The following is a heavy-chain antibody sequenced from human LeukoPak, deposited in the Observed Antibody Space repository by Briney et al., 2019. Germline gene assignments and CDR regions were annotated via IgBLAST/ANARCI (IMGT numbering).Heavy chain of an antibody. J-gene: IGHJ6*03. CDR2: IFYSGST. CDR1: GDSISFYY. Sequence: SETLSLTCTVSGDSISFYYWSWIRQPPGQGLEWIGYIFYSGSTNYNPSLKRRLTISVDTSKNQFSLKLSSVTAADTAVYYCARGRRDLLNYYYYYMDVWGKGTTVTISS. CDR3: ARGRRDLLNYYYYYMDV. V-gene: IGHV4-59*01.